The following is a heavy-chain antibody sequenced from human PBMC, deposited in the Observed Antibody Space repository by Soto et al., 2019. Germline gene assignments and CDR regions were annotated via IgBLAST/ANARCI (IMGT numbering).Heavy chain of an antibody. J-gene: IGHJ4*02. D-gene: IGHD2-21*01. CDR1: GYSFTTYW. V-gene: IGHV5-51*01. CDR2: IYPGDSDT. Sequence: GESLKISCKGSGYSFTTYWIGWVRQMPGKGLELMGIIYPGDSDTRYSPSFQSQVTISADNPISTTYLQWGSLRASDTAMDYCARASWKFVDPYHFDIWGQGTLVTVSS. CDR3: ARASWKFVDPYHFDI.